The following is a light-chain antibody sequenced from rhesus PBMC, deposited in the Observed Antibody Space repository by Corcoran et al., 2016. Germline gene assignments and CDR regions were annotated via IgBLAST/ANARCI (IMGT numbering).Light chain of an antibody. CDR1: QAINTF. CDR3: QQYRSLPLT. Sequence: DIQMTQSPSSLSASVGDRVIITCRASQAINTFLNWYQQKPGKAPKLLIYFKKHLESGVPSRFSGSGSGTEFTLTISSLQPEDFTTYYCQQYRSLPLTFGGGTKVEIK. CDR2: FKK. J-gene: IGKJ4*01. V-gene: IGKV1-32*05.